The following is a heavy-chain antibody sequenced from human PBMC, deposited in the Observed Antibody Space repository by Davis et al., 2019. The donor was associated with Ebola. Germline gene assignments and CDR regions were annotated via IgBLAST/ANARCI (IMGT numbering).Heavy chain of an antibody. J-gene: IGHJ6*02. CDR2: ISAYNGNT. Sequence: ASVKVSCKASGYTFTNYGITWVRQAPGQGLEWMGWISAYNGNTNYAQKLQGRVTMTTDTSTSTAYMELRSLRSDDTAVYYCARDYGDYAYYYYGMDVWGQGTTVTVSS. CDR3: ARDYGDYAYYYYGMDV. V-gene: IGHV1-18*04. CDR1: GYTFTNYG. D-gene: IGHD4-17*01.